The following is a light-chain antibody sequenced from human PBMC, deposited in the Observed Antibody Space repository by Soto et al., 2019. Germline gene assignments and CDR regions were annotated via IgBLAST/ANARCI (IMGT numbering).Light chain of an antibody. Sequence: SYELTQPTSVSVAPGKTARITCGGNNIGSKSVHWYQQKPRQAPVLVIYYDSDRPSGIPERFSGSNSGNTATLTISRVEAGDEADYYCQVWDSSSDHRVVFGGGTKLTVL. V-gene: IGLV3-21*04. CDR2: YDS. CDR3: QVWDSSSDHRVV. CDR1: NIGSKS. J-gene: IGLJ2*01.